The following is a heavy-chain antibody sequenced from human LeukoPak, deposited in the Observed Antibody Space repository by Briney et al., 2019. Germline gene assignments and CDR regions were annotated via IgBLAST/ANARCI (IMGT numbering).Heavy chain of an antibody. CDR2: LYPGDSDA. CDR1: GYSFTSYW. V-gene: IGHV5-51*01. D-gene: IGHD5-18*01. J-gene: IGHJ4*02. CDR3: ARTDGYSNGYLYFDY. Sequence: GESLKISCKGSGYSFTSYWIGWVRQLPGKGLEWMGILYPGDSDARYSPSFQGQVTISADKSISTAYLQWSSLKASDTAMYYCARTDGYSNGYLYFDYWGQGTLVTVSS.